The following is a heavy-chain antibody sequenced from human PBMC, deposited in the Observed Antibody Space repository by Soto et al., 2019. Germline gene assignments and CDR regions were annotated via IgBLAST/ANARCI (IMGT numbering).Heavy chain of an antibody. J-gene: IGHJ5*02. CDR1: GYTFTSCG. V-gene: IGHV1-18*01. Sequence: QVQLVQSGAEVMKPGASVKVSCKASGYTFTSCGISWVRQASGQGLEWMGWISAYNGNTKYAQKLQGRVTMTTDTSTSTAYMELRSLRSDDTAVYYCARDEAYKWNDGGWFDPWGQGTLVTVSS. D-gene: IGHD1-1*01. CDR3: ARDEAYKWNDGGWFDP. CDR2: ISAYNGNT.